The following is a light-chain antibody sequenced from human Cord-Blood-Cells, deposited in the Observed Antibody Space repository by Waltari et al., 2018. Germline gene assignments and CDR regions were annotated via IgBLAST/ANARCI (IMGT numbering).Light chain of an antibody. J-gene: IGLJ3*02. Sequence: QSALTQPASVSGSPGQSITIPCTGTSSDVGSSNLVSWYQQHPSKAPKLMIYEGSKRPSGVSNRFSGSKSGNTASLTISGLQAEDEADYYCCSYAGSSTLVFGGGTKLTVL. CDR1: SSDVGSSNL. V-gene: IGLV2-23*01. CDR3: CSYAGSSTLV. CDR2: EGS.